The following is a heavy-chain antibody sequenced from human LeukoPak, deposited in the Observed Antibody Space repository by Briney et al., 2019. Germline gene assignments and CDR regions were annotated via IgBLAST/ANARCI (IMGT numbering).Heavy chain of an antibody. CDR2: FDPEDGET. J-gene: IGHJ4*02. CDR1: GGTFSSYA. V-gene: IGHV1-24*01. Sequence: ASVKVSCKASGGTFSSYAISWVRQAPGKGLEWMGGFDPEDGETIYAQKFQGRVTMTEDTSTDTAYMELSSLRSEDTAVYYCASRSVVVTANTFDYWGQGTLVTVSS. CDR3: ASRSVVVTANTFDY. D-gene: IGHD2-21*02.